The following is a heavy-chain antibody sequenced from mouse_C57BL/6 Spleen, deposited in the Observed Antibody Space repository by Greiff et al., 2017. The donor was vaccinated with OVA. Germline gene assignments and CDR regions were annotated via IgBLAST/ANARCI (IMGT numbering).Heavy chain of an antibody. Sequence: EVKLVESGGGLVKPGGSLKLSCAASGFTFSSYAMSWVRQTPEKRLEWVATISDGGSYTYYPDNVKGRFTISRDNAKNNLYLQMSHLKSEDAAMYYCARDRGGTEYYFDYWGQGTTLTVSS. CDR3: ARDRGGTEYYFDY. CDR1: GFTFSSYA. CDR2: ISDGGSYT. V-gene: IGHV5-4*01. D-gene: IGHD4-1*01. J-gene: IGHJ2*01.